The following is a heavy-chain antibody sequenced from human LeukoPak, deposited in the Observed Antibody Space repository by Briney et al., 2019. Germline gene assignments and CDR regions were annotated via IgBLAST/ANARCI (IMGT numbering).Heavy chain of an antibody. D-gene: IGHD3-3*01. V-gene: IGHV3-23*01. CDR1: GFTFSSYA. J-gene: IGHJ4*02. CDR2: ISGSGGST. Sequence: PGGSLRLPCAASGFTFSSYAMSWVRQAPGKGLEWVSAISGSGGSTYYADSVKGRFTISRDNSKNTLYLQMNSLRAEDTAVYYCAILALDFWSGSGRFDYWGQGTLVTVSS. CDR3: AILALDFWSGSGRFDY.